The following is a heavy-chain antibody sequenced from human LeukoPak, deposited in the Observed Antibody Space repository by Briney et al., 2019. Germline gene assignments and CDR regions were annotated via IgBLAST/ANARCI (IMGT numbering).Heavy chain of an antibody. V-gene: IGHV1-8*03. D-gene: IGHD6-19*01. J-gene: IGHJ6*03. Sequence: ASVKASCTASGYTFTSYDINWVRQATGQGLEWMGWMNPNSGNTGYAQKFQGRVTITRNTSISTAYMELSSLRSEDTAVYYCARRGNSSGWYYYYYYMDVWGKGTTVTVSS. CDR3: ARRGNSSGWYYYYYYMDV. CDR2: MNPNSGNT. CDR1: GYTFTSYD.